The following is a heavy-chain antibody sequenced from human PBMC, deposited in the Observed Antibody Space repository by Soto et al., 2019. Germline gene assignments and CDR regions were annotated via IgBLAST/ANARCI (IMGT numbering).Heavy chain of an antibody. Sequence: QVQLQESGPRLVEASQTLSLTCTVSNGSITSSGYYWSWIRQPPGKRLEWIGYIYHSGSTFYSPSLQSRLTMSVDTSNNQFSLTLSSVTAADTAVYHCARMSGTYYVPDYWGQGTLVTVSS. CDR2: IYHSGST. J-gene: IGHJ4*02. CDR1: NGSITSSGYY. D-gene: IGHD1-26*01. V-gene: IGHV4-31*03. CDR3: ARMSGTYYVPDY.